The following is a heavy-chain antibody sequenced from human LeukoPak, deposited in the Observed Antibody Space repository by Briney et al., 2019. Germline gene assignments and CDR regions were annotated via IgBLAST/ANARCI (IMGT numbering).Heavy chain of an antibody. V-gene: IGHV3-33*08. CDR1: GFIFSDFY. J-gene: IGHJ4*02. CDR3: ARDTSYYSSSSTGFDY. Sequence: GGSLRLSCAASGFIFSDFYMSWIRQAPGKGLEWVAVIWYDGSNKYYADSVKGRFTISRDNSKNTLYLQMNSLRAEDTAVYYCARDTSYYSSSSTGFDYWGQGTLVTVSS. D-gene: IGHD6-6*01. CDR2: IWYDGSNK.